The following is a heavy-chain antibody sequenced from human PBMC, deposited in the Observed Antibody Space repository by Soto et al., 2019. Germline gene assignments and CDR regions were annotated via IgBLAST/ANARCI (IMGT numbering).Heavy chain of an antibody. CDR3: AVAVAGPTAIGY. D-gene: IGHD6-19*01. Sequence: GGSLRLSCAASGFTFRNYGMNWVRQAPGKGLEWVSYIGIGSSTKYYADSVKGRFTISRDNAKNTLYLQMNSLRAEDTAVYYCAVAVAGPTAIGYWGQGTLVTVSS. J-gene: IGHJ4*02. V-gene: IGHV3-48*04. CDR2: IGIGSSTK. CDR1: GFTFRNYG.